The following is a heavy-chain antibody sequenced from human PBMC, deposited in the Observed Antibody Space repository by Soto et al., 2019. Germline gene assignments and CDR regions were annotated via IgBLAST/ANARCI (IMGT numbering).Heavy chain of an antibody. CDR2: ISASGGST. V-gene: IGHV3-23*01. Sequence: GGSLRLCCAASGFTFDSFAMTWVRQAPGKGLEWVSAISASGGSTFYADSVKGRFTISRDSSKNTLYLQMNSLRAEDTAVYYCARGAVMPDSWGQGTLVTVST. D-gene: IGHD3-16*01. CDR3: ARGAVMPDS. J-gene: IGHJ4*02. CDR1: GFTFDSFA.